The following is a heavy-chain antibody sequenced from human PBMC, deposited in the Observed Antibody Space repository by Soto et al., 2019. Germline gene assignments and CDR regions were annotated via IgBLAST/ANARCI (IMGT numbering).Heavy chain of an antibody. D-gene: IGHD4-17*01. CDR3: ARGRGNYGDSGEYYFDY. J-gene: IGHJ4*02. CDR1: GGSFSGYY. Sequence: SETLSLTCAVYGGSFSGYYWSWIRQPPGKGLEWIGEINHSGSTNYNPSLKSRVTISVDTSKNQFSLKLSSVTAADTAVYYCARGRGNYGDSGEYYFDYWGQGTLVTVSS. CDR2: INHSGST. V-gene: IGHV4-34*01.